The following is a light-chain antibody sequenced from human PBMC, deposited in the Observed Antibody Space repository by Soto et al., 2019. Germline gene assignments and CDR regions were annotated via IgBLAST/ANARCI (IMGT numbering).Light chain of an antibody. Sequence: QSALTQPRSVSASPGQSVTISCTGTTSDVGGYNYVSWYQQHPGQAPKLMIYDVSKRPSGVPDRFSGSKSGNTASLTISGLQAEDEADYYCSSYTSSSAAVFGTGTKVTVL. CDR1: TSDVGGYNY. J-gene: IGLJ1*01. CDR3: SSYTSSSAAV. CDR2: DVS. V-gene: IGLV2-11*01.